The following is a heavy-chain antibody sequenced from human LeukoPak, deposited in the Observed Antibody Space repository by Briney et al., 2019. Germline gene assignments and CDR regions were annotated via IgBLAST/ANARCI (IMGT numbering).Heavy chain of an antibody. CDR1: GYTFTVYY. CDR2: FDPEDGET. V-gene: IGHV1-24*01. CDR3: ATDPRLIEQWLAFDY. D-gene: IGHD6-19*01. J-gene: IGHJ4*02. Sequence: ASVKVSFKASGYTFTVYYMHWVRQAPGKGLEWMGGFDPEDGETIYAQKFQGRVTMTEDTSTDTAYMELSSLRSEDTAVYYCATDPRLIEQWLAFDYWGQGTLVTVSS.